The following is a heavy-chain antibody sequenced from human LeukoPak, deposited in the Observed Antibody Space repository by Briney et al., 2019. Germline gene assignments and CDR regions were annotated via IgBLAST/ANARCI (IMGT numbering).Heavy chain of an antibody. D-gene: IGHD3-10*01. V-gene: IGHV3-64D*06. CDR1: GFTFSRYA. CDR2: ISSNGGST. J-gene: IGHJ4*02. CDR3: VKDSSSGSYFDY. Sequence: PGGSLRLSCSASGFTFSRYAMHWVRQAPGKALEYVSSISSNGGSTYYADSVKSRFTISRDNSRNTLHLQMSSLRVEDTAVYYCVKDSSSGSYFDYWGQGTLVTVSS.